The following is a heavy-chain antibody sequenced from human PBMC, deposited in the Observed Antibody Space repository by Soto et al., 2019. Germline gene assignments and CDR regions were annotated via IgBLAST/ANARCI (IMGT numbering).Heavy chain of an antibody. Sequence: PSETLSLTCTVSGGSVSSGSYYWSWIRQPPGKGLEWIGYIYYSGSTNYNPSLKSRVTISVDTSKNQFSLKLSSVAAADTAVYFCARQSDYYYYGMDVWGQGTTVTVSS. D-gene: IGHD3-3*01. CDR2: IYYSGST. CDR1: GGSVSSGSYY. V-gene: IGHV4-61*01. J-gene: IGHJ6*02. CDR3: ARQSDYYYYGMDV.